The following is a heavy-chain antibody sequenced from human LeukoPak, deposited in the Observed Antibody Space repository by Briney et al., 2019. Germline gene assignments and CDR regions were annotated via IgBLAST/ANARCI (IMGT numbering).Heavy chain of an antibody. CDR3: ARRPLRAAAGLSFDY. J-gene: IGHJ4*02. D-gene: IGHD6-13*01. CDR2: IHTSGST. V-gene: IGHV4-4*07. CDR1: GGSISSYY. Sequence: SETLSLTCTVSGGSISSYYWSWIRQPAGKGLEWIGRIHTSGSTNYNPSLKSRVTMSVDTSKNQFSLKLSSVTAADTAVYYCARRPLRAAAGLSFDYWGQGTLVTVSS.